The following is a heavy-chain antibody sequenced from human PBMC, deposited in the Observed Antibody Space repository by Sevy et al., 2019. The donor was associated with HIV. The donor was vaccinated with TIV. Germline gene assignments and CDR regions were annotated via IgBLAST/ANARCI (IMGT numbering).Heavy chain of an antibody. V-gene: IGHV3-30*18. Sequence: GGSLRLSCAASGFTSSGYGMHWVRQAPGKGLEWVAAISYDGSNEYYADSVKGRFTISRDNSENTLYLQVNSLRTEDTAVYYCAKDKSTTILYYDGMDVWGQGTTVTVSS. J-gene: IGHJ6*02. CDR2: ISYDGSNE. CDR3: AKDKSTTILYYDGMDV. CDR1: GFTSSGYG. D-gene: IGHD3-9*01.